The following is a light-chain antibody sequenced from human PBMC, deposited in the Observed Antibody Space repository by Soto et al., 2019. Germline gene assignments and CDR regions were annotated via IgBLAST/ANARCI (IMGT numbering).Light chain of an antibody. J-gene: IGKJ2*01. CDR3: QQYNGYPRT. CDR2: DVS. V-gene: IGKV1-5*01. Sequence: DIQMTQSPSTLSASVGDRVTITCRASQSIGDSLAWYPKTPGKAPYLSISDVSSLERVVPSRFSGSSSGKEFTLTISSMQPDDWTTVSSQQYNGYPRTFGQGTKLDI. CDR1: QSIGDS.